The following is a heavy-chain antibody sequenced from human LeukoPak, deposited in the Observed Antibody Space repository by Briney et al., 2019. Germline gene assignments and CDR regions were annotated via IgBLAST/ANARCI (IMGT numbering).Heavy chain of an antibody. V-gene: IGHV1-69*04. CDR2: MIPILGIA. CDR1: GGTFSSYA. J-gene: IGHJ6*02. D-gene: IGHD3-10*01. CDR3: AREGRFGESPLGMDV. Sequence: SVKVSCKASGGTFSSYAISWVRQAPGQGLEWMGRMIPILGIANYAQKFQGRVTITADKSTSTAYMELSSLRSEDTAVYYCAREGRFGESPLGMDVWGQGTTVTVSS.